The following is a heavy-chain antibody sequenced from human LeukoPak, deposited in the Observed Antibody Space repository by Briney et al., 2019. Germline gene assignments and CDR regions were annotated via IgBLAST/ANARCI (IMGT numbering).Heavy chain of an antibody. D-gene: IGHD3-10*01. CDR1: GYTFTGYY. V-gene: IGHV1-2*02. CDR2: INPNSDGT. J-gene: IGHJ4*02. Sequence: GASVKVSCKASGYTFTGYYMHWVRQAPGQGLEWMGWINPNSDGTNYAQKFQGRVTMTRDTSISTAYMELSRLRSDDTAVYYCARDPHPYYYGSGSYYPYYFDYWGQGTLVTVPS. CDR3: ARDPHPYYYGSGSYYPYYFDY.